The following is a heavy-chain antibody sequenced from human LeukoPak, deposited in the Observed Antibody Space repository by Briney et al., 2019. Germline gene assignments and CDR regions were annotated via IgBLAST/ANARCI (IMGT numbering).Heavy chain of an antibody. CDR3: ATDLVYSGYDRFDY. CDR2: FDPEDGET. V-gene: IGHV1-24*01. D-gene: IGHD5-12*01. Sequence: ASVKVSCKVSGYTLTELSMHWVRQAPGIGLEWMGGFDPEDGETIYAQKFQGRVTMTEDTSTDTAYMELSSLRSEDTAVYYCATDLVYSGYDRFDYWGQGTLVTVSS. J-gene: IGHJ4*02. CDR1: GYTLTELS.